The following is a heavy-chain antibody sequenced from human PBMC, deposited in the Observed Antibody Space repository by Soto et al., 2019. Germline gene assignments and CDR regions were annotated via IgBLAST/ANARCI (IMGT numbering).Heavy chain of an antibody. Sequence: QVQLVESGGGVVQPGRSLRLSCEASGFTFSTYGMHWVRQAPGKGLEWVAVISYDGNNKYYADSVKGRFTISRDNSKNTLSLQMSSLRAEDTAVYYCAKSVYNWNDGFFDYWGQGTLVTVSS. CDR3: AKSVYNWNDGFFDY. CDR2: ISYDGNNK. D-gene: IGHD1-1*01. V-gene: IGHV3-30*18. CDR1: GFTFSTYG. J-gene: IGHJ4*02.